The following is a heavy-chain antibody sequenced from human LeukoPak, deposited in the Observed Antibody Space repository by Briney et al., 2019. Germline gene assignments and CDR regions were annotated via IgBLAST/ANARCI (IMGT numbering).Heavy chain of an antibody. J-gene: IGHJ4*02. Sequence: GGSLRLSCAASGFTFSSYAMTWVRQAPGKGLEWVSAISGSGANTCYADSVKGRFTISRDNSKNTLYLQMNSLRAEDTAVYYCAKVLTSCFDYWGQGTLVTVSS. CDR2: ISGSGANT. CDR3: AKVLTSCFDY. CDR1: GFTFSSYA. D-gene: IGHD2-2*01. V-gene: IGHV3-23*01.